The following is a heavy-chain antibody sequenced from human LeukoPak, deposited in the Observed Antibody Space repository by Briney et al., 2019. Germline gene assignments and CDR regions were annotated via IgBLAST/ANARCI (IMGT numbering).Heavy chain of an antibody. CDR3: ARDREYGDYAPLVFQH. CDR2: FDPEDGET. Sequence: ASVKVSCKVSGYTLTELSMHWVRQAPGKGLEWMGGFDPEDGETIYAQKFQGRVTMTTDTSTSTAYMELRSLRSDDTAVYYCARDREYGDYAPLVFQHWGQGTLVTVSS. D-gene: IGHD4-17*01. J-gene: IGHJ1*01. V-gene: IGHV1-24*01. CDR1: GYTLTELS.